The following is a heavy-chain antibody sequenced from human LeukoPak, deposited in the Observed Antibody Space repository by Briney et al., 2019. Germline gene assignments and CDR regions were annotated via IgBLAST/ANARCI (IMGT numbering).Heavy chain of an antibody. CDR1: GGSFSTYV. D-gene: IGHD3-22*01. V-gene: IGHV1-69*13. CDR3: AREGASHYDSTSDY. J-gene: IGHJ4*02. CDR2: IIPVFGKR. Sequence: SVKVSCKASGGSFSTYVITWVRQAPGQGLEWMGGIIPVFGKRNYEQKLQGRITIAADELTGTSYMELSSLRSEDTAVYYCAREGASHYDSTSDYWGQGTLVTVSA.